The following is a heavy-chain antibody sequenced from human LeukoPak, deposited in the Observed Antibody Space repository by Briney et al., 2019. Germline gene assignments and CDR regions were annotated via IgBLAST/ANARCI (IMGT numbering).Heavy chain of an antibody. CDR1: GGSISSSPYY. V-gene: IGHV4-39*01. Sequence: SETLSLTCTVSGGSISSSPYYWGWVRQPPGKGLEWIGTIYYSGSVYYSGRTYYNPSLQRRVTISVDTPKNQFSPKLSSVTRADTAVYYCASSSRGSYEYWGEGTLVTVSS. CDR3: ASSSRGSYEY. J-gene: IGHJ4*02. CDR2: IYYSGSVYYSGRT. D-gene: IGHD1-26*01.